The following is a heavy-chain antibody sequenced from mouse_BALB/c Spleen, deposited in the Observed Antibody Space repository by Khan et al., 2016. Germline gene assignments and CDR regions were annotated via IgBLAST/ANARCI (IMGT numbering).Heavy chain of an antibody. J-gene: IGHJ3*01. Sequence: VQLQESGAELMKPGASVKISCKATGYTFSSYWIEWVKQRPGHGLEWIGEILPGSGSTNYNEKFKGKATFTADTSSNTAYMQLSSLTSEDSAVYYCARSSYGNYLAWFAYWGQGTLVTVSA. CDR3: ARSSYGNYLAWFAY. V-gene: IGHV1-9*01. CDR2: ILPGSGST. CDR1: GYTFSSYW. D-gene: IGHD2-1*01.